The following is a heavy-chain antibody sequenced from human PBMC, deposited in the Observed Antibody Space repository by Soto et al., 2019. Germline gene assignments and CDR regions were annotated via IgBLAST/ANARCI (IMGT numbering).Heavy chain of an antibody. J-gene: IGHJ6*02. CDR2: IWYDGSNK. Sequence: GGSLRLSCAASGLTFTSFGMHWVRQAPGKGLEWVAVIWYDGSNKHYADSVKGRFTISRDNTKNTLYLQMSSLRADDTAVYYCARVQSGSNYGYYYYAMDVWGQGTTVTVSS. D-gene: IGHD4-4*01. CDR3: ARVQSGSNYGYYYYAMDV. CDR1: GLTFTSFG. V-gene: IGHV3-33*01.